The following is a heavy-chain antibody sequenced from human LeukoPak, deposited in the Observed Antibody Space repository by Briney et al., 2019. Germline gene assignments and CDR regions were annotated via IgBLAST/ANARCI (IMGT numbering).Heavy chain of an antibody. D-gene: IGHD4-17*01. CDR1: GFTFNSYS. Sequence: GGSLRLSCAASGFTFNSYSMNWIRQAPGKGLEWVSSISSSTSYIYYADSVKGRFTISKDNAKNSLYLQMNSLRAEDTAVYYCARAGGSTVSHSDYWGQGTLVTVSS. J-gene: IGHJ4*02. CDR2: ISSSTSYI. CDR3: ARAGGSTVSHSDY. V-gene: IGHV3-21*01.